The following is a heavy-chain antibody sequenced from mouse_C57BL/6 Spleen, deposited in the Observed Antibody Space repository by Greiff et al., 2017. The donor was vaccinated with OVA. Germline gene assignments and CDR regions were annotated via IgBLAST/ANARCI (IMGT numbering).Heavy chain of an antibody. J-gene: IGHJ3*01. CDR1: GYSFTGYY. Sequence: VQLQQSGPELVKPGASVKISCKASGYSFTGYYMNWVKQSPEKSLEWIGEINPSTGGTTYNQKFKAKATLTVDKSSSTAYMQLKSLTSEDSAVYYCARRDYDYPWFAYWGQGTLVTVSA. V-gene: IGHV1-42*01. CDR2: INPSTGGT. D-gene: IGHD2-4*01. CDR3: ARRDYDYPWFAY.